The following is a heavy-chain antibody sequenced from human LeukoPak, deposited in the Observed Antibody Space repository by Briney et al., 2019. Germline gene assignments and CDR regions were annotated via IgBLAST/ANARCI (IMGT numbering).Heavy chain of an antibody. J-gene: IGHJ4*02. Sequence: GGSLRLSCAASGFTFSSYWMSWVRQAPGKGLEWVANIKQDGSEKYYVDSVKGRFTIFRDNAKNSLYLQMNSLRAEDTAVYYCARDRDSSGWRFDYWGQGTLVTASS. V-gene: IGHV3-7*03. CDR2: IKQDGSEK. D-gene: IGHD6-19*01. CDR3: ARDRDSSGWRFDY. CDR1: GFTFSSYW.